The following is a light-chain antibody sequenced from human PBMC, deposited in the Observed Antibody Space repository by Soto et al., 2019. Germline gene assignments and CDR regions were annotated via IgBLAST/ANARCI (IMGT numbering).Light chain of an antibody. Sequence: DIQMTQSPSSLSASVGDRVTITCRASQSISSYLNWYQQKPGKAPKLLIYAASSLQSGVPSMFSGSGSGIDFLLTISSLQPEDFATYHCQQSYSTPLTFGGGTKVEIK. J-gene: IGKJ4*01. CDR2: AAS. V-gene: IGKV1-39*01. CDR1: QSISSY. CDR3: QQSYSTPLT.